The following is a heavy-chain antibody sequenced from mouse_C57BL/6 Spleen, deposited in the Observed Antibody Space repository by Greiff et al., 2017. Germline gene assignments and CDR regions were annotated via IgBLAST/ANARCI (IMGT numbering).Heavy chain of an antibody. J-gene: IGHJ4*01. CDR3: ARDEILRYYAMDY. CDR1: GYSITSGYY. V-gene: IGHV3-6*01. Sequence: EVQLVESGPGLVKPSQSLSLTCSVTGYSITSGYYWNWIRQFPGNKLEWMGYIRYDGSNNYNPSLKNRNSITRDTSKNQFFLKLNSVTTEDTAAYYGARDEILRYYAMDYWGQGTSVTVSS. D-gene: IGHD1-1*01. CDR2: IRYDGSN.